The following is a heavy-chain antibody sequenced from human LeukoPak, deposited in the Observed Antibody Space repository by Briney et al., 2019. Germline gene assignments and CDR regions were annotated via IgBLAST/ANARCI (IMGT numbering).Heavy chain of an antibody. CDR2: IHYDGNNK. V-gene: IGHV3-30*02. D-gene: IGHD4-17*01. Sequence: GGSLRLSCAASGFSFSSSAMHWVRQAPGKGPDWVAFIHYDGNNKYYADSVKGRFTISRDNSKNTVYLQMNSLRPEDTAVYYCAARRLTVTTEIDYWGQGTLVTVSS. J-gene: IGHJ4*02. CDR1: GFSFSSSA. CDR3: AARRLTVTTEIDY.